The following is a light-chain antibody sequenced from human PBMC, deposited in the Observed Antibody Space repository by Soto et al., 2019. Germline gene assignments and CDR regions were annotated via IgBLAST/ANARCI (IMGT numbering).Light chain of an antibody. Sequence: DIQMTQSPSSLSASVGDRITITCQASQDINKYLNWYQQKLGKAPKLLIYDASNLQRGVPSRFSGSGSGTHFSLSISSLQPEDIATYHCQQSENVPLSFGGGTKVEIK. CDR1: QDINKY. CDR2: DAS. J-gene: IGKJ4*01. V-gene: IGKV1-33*01. CDR3: QQSENVPLS.